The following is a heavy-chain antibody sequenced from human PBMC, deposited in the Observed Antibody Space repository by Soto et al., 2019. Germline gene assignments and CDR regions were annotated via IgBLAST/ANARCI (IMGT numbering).Heavy chain of an antibody. J-gene: IGHJ6*01. CDR3: ARGTYYYDSSGYPLLYYYYGMDV. Sequence: SQTLSLTCAISGDSVSSNSAAWNWIRQSPSRGLEWLGRTYYRSKWYNDYAVSVKSRITINPDTSKNQFSLQLNSVTPEDTAVYYCARGTYYYDSSGYPLLYYYYGMDVWGQGTTVTLSS. V-gene: IGHV6-1*01. D-gene: IGHD3-22*01. CDR1: GDSVSSNSAA. CDR2: TYYRSKWYN.